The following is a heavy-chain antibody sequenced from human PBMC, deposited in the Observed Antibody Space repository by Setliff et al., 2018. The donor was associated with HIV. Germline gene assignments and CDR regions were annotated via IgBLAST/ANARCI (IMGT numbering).Heavy chain of an antibody. CDR1: GFTFSSYV. CDR3: VKAVIVVIPAAIFDN. Sequence: PGGSLRLSCSASGFTFSSYVMHWVRQAPGKGLEYVSAISSNGGSTYYADSVKGRFTISRDNYKNTLYLQMSSLRVEDTAVYYCVKAVIVVIPAAIFDNWGQGTLVTVSS. V-gene: IGHV3-64D*09. D-gene: IGHD2-2*01. J-gene: IGHJ4*02. CDR2: ISSNGGST.